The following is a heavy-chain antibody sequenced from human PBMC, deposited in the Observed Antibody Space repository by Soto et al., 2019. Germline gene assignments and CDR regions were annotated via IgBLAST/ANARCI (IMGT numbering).Heavy chain of an antibody. J-gene: IGHJ1*01. CDR2: INWNSGSI. CDR3: VKDESINWYSGHFRH. D-gene: IGHD6-13*01. V-gene: IGHV3-9*01. CDR1: GFTFSTYA. Sequence: EGHVVESGGDLVQPGDSLTISCAASGFTFSTYAMHWVRQVPGKGLEWVSGINWNSGSIGYGDSVKGRFAISRDNAKNSLHLQMNSLSAEDTAFYYCVKDESINWYSGHFRHWGQGTLVTVSS.